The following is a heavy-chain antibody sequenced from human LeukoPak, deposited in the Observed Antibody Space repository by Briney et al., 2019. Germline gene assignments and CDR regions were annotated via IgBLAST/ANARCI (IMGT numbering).Heavy chain of an antibody. CDR1: GYKFIGFY. Sequence: GASVKVSCKASGYKFIGFYIHWVRQAPGQGLEWMGWINPNSGGTNYAEKFQGRVTMTRDTSITTAYMELNRLRSDDTAVYYCASRITGGFYYYYNMDVWGKGTTVTGSS. J-gene: IGHJ6*03. V-gene: IGHV1-2*02. CDR2: INPNSGGT. CDR3: ASRITGGFYYYYNMDV. D-gene: IGHD2/OR15-2a*01.